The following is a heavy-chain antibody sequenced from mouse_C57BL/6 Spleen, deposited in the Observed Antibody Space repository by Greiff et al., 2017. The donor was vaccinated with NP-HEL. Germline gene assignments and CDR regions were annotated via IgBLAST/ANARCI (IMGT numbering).Heavy chain of an antibody. J-gene: IGHJ4*01. V-gene: IGHV1-62-2*01. CDR1: GYTFTEYT. CDR3: ARHEEDPYARDY. CDR2: FYPGSGSI. Sequence: QVHVKQSGAELVKPGASVKLSCKASGYTFTEYTIHWVKQRSGQGLEWIGWFYPGSGSIKYNEKFKDKATLTADKSSSTVYMELSRLTSEDSAVYFCARHEEDPYARDYWGQGTSVTVSS.